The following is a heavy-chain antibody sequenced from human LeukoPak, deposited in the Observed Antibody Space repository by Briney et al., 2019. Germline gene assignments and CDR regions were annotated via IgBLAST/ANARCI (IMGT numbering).Heavy chain of an antibody. V-gene: IGHV3-23*01. CDR2: ISGSGGST. CDR1: GITFSSYA. D-gene: IGHD3-10*01. Sequence: GGSLRLSCAASGITFSSYAMSWVRQAPGKGLEWVSAISGSGGSTYYADSVKGRFTISRDNSKNTLYLQMNSLRAEDTAVYYCAKDRALLWFGELSWGQGTLVTVSS. J-gene: IGHJ4*02. CDR3: AKDRALLWFGELS.